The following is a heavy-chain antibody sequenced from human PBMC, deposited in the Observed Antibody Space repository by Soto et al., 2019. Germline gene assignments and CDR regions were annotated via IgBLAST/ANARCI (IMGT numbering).Heavy chain of an antibody. Sequence: SETLSLTCTVSGGSISSGDYYWSWIRQPPGKGLEWIGYIYYSGSTYYNPSLKSRVTISVDTSKNQFSLKLSSVTAADTAVYYCARELRYYDILTGYYPLFDYWGQGTLVTVSS. CDR3: ARELRYYDILTGYYPLFDY. D-gene: IGHD3-9*01. V-gene: IGHV4-30-4*01. J-gene: IGHJ4*02. CDR1: GGSISSGDYY. CDR2: IYYSGST.